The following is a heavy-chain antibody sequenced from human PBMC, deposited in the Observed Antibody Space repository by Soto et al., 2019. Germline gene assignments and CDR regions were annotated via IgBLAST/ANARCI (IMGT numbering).Heavy chain of an antibody. Sequence: GGSLRLSCAASGFTFSSYGMHWVRQAPGKGLEWVAVLSYDGSNKYYADSVKGRFTISRDNSKNTLYLQMNSLRAEDTAVYYCAKDALRFLEWLPNSYYYYYGMDVWGQGTTVTVSS. D-gene: IGHD3-3*01. CDR1: GFTFSSYG. CDR2: LSYDGSNK. J-gene: IGHJ6*02. CDR3: AKDALRFLEWLPNSYYYYYGMDV. V-gene: IGHV3-30*18.